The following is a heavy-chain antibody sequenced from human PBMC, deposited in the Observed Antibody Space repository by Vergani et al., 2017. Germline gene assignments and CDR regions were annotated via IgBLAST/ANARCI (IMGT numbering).Heavy chain of an antibody. J-gene: IGHJ4*02. CDR1: GYSFTNYW. Sequence: EVQLVQSGAEVKKPGESLKISCQISGYSFTNYWIGWVRQMPGKGLEWMGIIHPADSDTRYSPSFQGQVTISVDKSISTAYLQRSSLRASDSAMYYCARESHGGFDYWGQGTLVTVSS. D-gene: IGHD3-10*01. V-gene: IGHV5-51*01. CDR3: ARESHGGFDY. CDR2: IHPADSDT.